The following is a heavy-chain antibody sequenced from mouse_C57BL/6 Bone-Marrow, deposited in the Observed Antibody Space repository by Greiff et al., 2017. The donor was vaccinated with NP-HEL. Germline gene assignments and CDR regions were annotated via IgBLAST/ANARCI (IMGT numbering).Heavy chain of an antibody. V-gene: IGHV5-4*01. Sequence: EVMLVESGGGLVKPGGSLKLSCAASGFTFSSYGMSWVRQTPEQRLEWVATISDGGSYTYYPDNVKGRFPISRDNAKNNLYLQMSSLKSEDTAMYYCARDEDDYDGFAYWGQGTLVTVSA. CDR2: ISDGGSYT. D-gene: IGHD2-4*01. CDR3: ARDEDDYDGFAY. J-gene: IGHJ3*01. CDR1: GFTFSSYG.